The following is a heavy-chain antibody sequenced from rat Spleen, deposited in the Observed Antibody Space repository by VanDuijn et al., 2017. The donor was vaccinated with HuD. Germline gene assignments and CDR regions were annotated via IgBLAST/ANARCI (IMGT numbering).Heavy chain of an antibody. D-gene: IGHD1-9*01. J-gene: IGHJ2*01. CDR1: GFTFSMHY. CDR2: ITYDGGST. V-gene: IGHV5-25*01. CDR3: ARPTTGIPFNY. Sequence: EVQLVESGGGLVQPGRSLKLSCAASGFTFSMHYMAWVRQAPTKGLGWVASITYDGGSTYYRDSVKGRFTISRDNAKRTLYLQMDSLRSEDTAIYYCARPTTGIPFNYWGQGVMVTVSS.